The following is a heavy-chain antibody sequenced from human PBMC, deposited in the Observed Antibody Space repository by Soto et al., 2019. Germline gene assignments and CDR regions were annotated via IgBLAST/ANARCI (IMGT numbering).Heavy chain of an antibody. Sequence: GGSLRLSCAASGFAVRSYNMNWVRQAPGKGLEWVASISSGSSNIYYAGSVKGRFTISRDNAKNSLFLQMDSLRAEDSAVYYCASATVVAATFDFWGQGTLVTVSS. D-gene: IGHD2-15*01. CDR3: ASATVVAATFDF. J-gene: IGHJ4*02. V-gene: IGHV3-21*01. CDR2: ISSGSSNI. CDR1: GFAVRSYN.